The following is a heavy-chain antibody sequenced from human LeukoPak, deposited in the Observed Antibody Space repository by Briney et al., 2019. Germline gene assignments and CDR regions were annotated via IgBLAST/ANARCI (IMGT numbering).Heavy chain of an antibody. CDR2: INHSGST. Sequence: PSETLSLTCAVYGGSFSGYYWSWIRQPPGKGLEWIGEINHSGSTNYNPSLKSRVTISVDTSKNQFSLKLSSVTAADTAVYYCARSEYSSPVDPWGQGTLVTVSS. CDR1: GGSFSGYY. D-gene: IGHD6-6*01. J-gene: IGHJ5*02. V-gene: IGHV4-34*01. CDR3: ARSEYSSPVDP.